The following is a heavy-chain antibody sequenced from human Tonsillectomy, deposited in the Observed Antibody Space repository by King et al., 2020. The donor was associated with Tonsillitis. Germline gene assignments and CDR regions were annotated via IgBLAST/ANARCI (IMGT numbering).Heavy chain of an antibody. D-gene: IGHD6-6*01. CDR2: INKDGSEK. CDR1: GFTFSDYW. V-gene: IGHV3-7*01. Sequence: VQLVESGGGLVQPGGSLRLSCAASGFTFSDYWMSWVRQTPGKGLEWVANINKDGSEKYYVDSVKGRFTISRDNVQNSLYLQMNSLRVEDTAIYYCAQAHPLDWGQGTLVSVSS. J-gene: IGHJ4*02. CDR3: AQAHPLD.